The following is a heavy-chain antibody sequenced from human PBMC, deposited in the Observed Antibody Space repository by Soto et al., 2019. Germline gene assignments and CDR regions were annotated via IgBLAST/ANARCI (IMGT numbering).Heavy chain of an antibody. CDR3: ARLNWDGGY. V-gene: IGHV4-31*03. D-gene: IGHD1-20*01. J-gene: IGHJ4*02. CDR2: IYYSGST. Sequence: QMQLQESGPGLVKASQTLSLTCTGAGGSISSGGYYWSWIRQHPGKDLEWMGYIYYSGSTFYNPSLKTRVTISVDTSKNQFSLKLSSVTAADTAMYYCARLNWDGGYWGQGTMVTVSS. CDR1: GGSISSGGYY.